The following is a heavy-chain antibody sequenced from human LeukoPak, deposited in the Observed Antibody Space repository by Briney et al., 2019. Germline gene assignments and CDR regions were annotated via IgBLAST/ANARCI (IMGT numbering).Heavy chain of an antibody. Sequence: PGGSLRLSCAASGFTFSSYSMNWVRQAPGKGLEWVSYISSSSSIIYYADSVKGRFTISRDNAKNSVCLQMNSLRAEDTAVYYCARDGDSSGYYYGYWGQGTLVTVSS. J-gene: IGHJ4*02. V-gene: IGHV3-48*04. CDR3: ARDGDSSGYYYGY. D-gene: IGHD3-22*01. CDR2: ISSSSSII. CDR1: GFTFSSYS.